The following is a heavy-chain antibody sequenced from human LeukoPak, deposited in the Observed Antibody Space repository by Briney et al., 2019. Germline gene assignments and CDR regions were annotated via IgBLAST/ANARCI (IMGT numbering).Heavy chain of an antibody. CDR3: AREGGSGSYDPPRGADY. Sequence: PSETLSLTCTVSGGSISSGDYYWSWIRQPPGKGLEWIGYIYYSGSTYYNPSLKSRVTISVDTSKNQFSLKLNSVTAADTAVYYCAREGGSGSYDPPRGADYWGQGTLVTVSS. CDR2: IYYSGST. CDR1: GGSISSGDYY. V-gene: IGHV4-30-4*01. D-gene: IGHD3-10*01. J-gene: IGHJ4*02.